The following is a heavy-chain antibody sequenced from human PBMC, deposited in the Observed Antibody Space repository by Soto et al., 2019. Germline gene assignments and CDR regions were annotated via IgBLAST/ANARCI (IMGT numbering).Heavy chain of an antibody. CDR2: ISAFYGTA. D-gene: IGHD2-21*01. CDR3: AKDPPRCYFGAGHFDY. V-gene: IGHV1-18*01. Sequence: ASVKVSCKASGYTLSSYGISWVRQAPGQGLEWMGWISAFYGTANYPQKFQGRFTMTTDTSTNTAYMELRSLRSDDTAVYYCAKDPPRCYFGAGHFDYWGQGTLVTVSS. CDR1: GYTLSSYG. J-gene: IGHJ4*02.